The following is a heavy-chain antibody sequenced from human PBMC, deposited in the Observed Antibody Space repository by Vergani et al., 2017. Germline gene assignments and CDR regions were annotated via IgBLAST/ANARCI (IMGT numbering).Heavy chain of an antibody. CDR1: GGSFSGYY. CDR2: INHSGST. CDR3: ARYNWNYGSLY. D-gene: IGHD1-7*01. J-gene: IGHJ4*02. V-gene: IGHV4-34*01. Sequence: QVQLQQWGAGLLKPSETLSLTCAFYGGSFSGYYWSWIRQPPGKGLEWIGEINHSGSTNYNPSLKSRVTISVDTSKNQFSLKLSSVTAADTAVYYCARYNWNYGSLYWGQGTLVTVSS.